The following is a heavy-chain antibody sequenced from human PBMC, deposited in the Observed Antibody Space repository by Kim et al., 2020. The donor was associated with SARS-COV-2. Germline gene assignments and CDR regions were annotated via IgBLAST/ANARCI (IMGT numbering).Heavy chain of an antibody. V-gene: IGHV1-2*02. J-gene: IGHJ4*02. D-gene: IGHD2-2*01. Sequence: LQGRVTMTRDTSISTAYLELNRLRSDDTAVYYCARAQVHCTSISCMYYFDYWGQGTLVTVSS. CDR3: ARAQVHCTSISCMYYFDY.